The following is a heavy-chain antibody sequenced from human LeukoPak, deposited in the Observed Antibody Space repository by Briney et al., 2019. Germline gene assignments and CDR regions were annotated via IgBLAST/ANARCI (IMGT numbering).Heavy chain of an antibody. D-gene: IGHD3-10*01. CDR1: GFTFSSYS. CDR3: AKDKGGLLWFGAEPRPPYYFDY. J-gene: IGHJ4*02. Sequence: GGSLRLSCAASGFTFSSYSMNWVRQAPGKGLEWVSSISSSSSYIYYADSVKGRFTISRDNSKNTLYLQMNSLRAEDTAVYYCAKDKGGLLWFGAEPRPPYYFDYWGQGTLVTVSS. CDR2: ISSSSSYI. V-gene: IGHV3-21*04.